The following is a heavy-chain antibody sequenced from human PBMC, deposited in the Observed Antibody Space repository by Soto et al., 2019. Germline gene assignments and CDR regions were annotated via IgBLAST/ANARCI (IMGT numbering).Heavy chain of an antibody. V-gene: IGHV4-30-2*01. CDR2: IYHSGST. Sequence: PSETLSLTCAVSGGSISSGGSSWTWIRQPPGKGLEWIGYIYHSGSTYYNPSLKSRVTISVDRSKNQFSLKLTSVTAADTAVYYCARGEVTGSGYYYYYYLDVWGQGTTVTVS. CDR3: ARGEVTGSGYYYYYYLDV. J-gene: IGHJ6*02. D-gene: IGHD3-10*01. CDR1: GGSISSGGSS.